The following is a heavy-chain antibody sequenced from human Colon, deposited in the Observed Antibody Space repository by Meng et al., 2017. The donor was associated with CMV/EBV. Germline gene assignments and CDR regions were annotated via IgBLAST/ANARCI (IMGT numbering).Heavy chain of an antibody. D-gene: IGHD3-16*01. J-gene: IGHJ4*02. V-gene: IGHV3-23*01. CDR3: AKDRWGVSVGGSDY. Sequence: GGSLRLSCAASGFTFGNFAMTWVRQAPGKGLEWVSRISASGGNTYYADSVKGRFSVSRDNSNSKLFLQLNSLRAEDTAIYHCAKDRWGVSVGGSDYWGQGTLVTVSS. CDR2: ISASGGNT. CDR1: GFTFGNFA.